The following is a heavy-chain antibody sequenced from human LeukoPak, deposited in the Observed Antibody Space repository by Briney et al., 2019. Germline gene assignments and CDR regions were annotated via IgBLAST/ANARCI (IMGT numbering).Heavy chain of an antibody. D-gene: IGHD1-7*01. CDR2: INHSGST. Sequence: SETLSLTCAVYGGSFSGHYWSWIRQPPGKGLEWIGEINHSGSTNYNPSLKSRVTISVDTSKNQFSLKLSSVTAADTAVYYCARGSNWNYRRFDPWGQGTLVTVSS. CDR1: GGSFSGHY. V-gene: IGHV4-34*01. J-gene: IGHJ5*02. CDR3: ARGSNWNYRRFDP.